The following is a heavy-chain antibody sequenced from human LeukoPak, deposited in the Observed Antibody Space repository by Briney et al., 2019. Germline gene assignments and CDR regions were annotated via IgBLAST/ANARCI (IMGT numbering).Heavy chain of an antibody. D-gene: IGHD3-10*01. Sequence: GGSLRLSCAASGFTFSSYGMSWVRQAPGKGLEWVSGRSGSGGSTYYADSVKGRFTISRDNSKNTLYLQMNSLRAEDTAVYYCAKNKGYGSGRIGEIDYWGQGTLVTVSS. J-gene: IGHJ4*02. CDR1: GFTFSSYG. CDR3: AKNKGYGSGRIGEIDY. V-gene: IGHV3-23*01. CDR2: RSGSGGST.